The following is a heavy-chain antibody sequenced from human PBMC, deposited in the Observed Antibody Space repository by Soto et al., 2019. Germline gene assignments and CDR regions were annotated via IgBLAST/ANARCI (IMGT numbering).Heavy chain of an antibody. D-gene: IGHD3-22*01. CDR2: ISYDGSDK. J-gene: IGHJ4*02. Sequence: GGSLRLSCAASGFTFSSYAMHWVRQAPGKGLEWVAVISYDGSDKYYADSVKGRFTISRDNSKNTLYLQMNSLRAEDTAVYYCASYYDSSGQGPNFDYWGQGTLVTVSS. CDR3: ASYYDSSGQGPNFDY. CDR1: GFTFSSYA. V-gene: IGHV3-30-3*01.